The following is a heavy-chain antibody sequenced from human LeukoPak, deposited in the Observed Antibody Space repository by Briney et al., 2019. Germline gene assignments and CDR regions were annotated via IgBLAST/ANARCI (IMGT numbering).Heavy chain of an antibody. Sequence: PGGSLRLSCAVSGFNFRDHWMDWVRQAPGKGLQWGGHIKNDGSETYSLDSLKGRFSLSRDNTNNALYLHMNSLRVEDTAVYYCVKNGGWFQLAQWGQGTLVTVSS. J-gene: IGHJ4*02. CDR3: VKNGGWFQLAQ. CDR1: GFNFRDHW. D-gene: IGHD6-19*01. CDR2: IKNDGSET. V-gene: IGHV3-7*03.